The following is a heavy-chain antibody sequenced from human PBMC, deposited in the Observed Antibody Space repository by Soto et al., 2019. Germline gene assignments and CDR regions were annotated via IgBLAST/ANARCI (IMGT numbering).Heavy chain of an antibody. CDR3: AKVRGVALDY. D-gene: IGHD3-10*01. CDR2: ISYDGSNK. Sequence: ESGGGVVQPGRSLRLSCAASGFTFSSYGMHWVRQAPGKGLEWVAVISYDGSNKYYADSVKGRFTISRDNSKNTLYLQMNSLRAEDTAVYYCAKVRGVALDYWGQGTLVTVSS. J-gene: IGHJ4*02. CDR1: GFTFSSYG. V-gene: IGHV3-30*18.